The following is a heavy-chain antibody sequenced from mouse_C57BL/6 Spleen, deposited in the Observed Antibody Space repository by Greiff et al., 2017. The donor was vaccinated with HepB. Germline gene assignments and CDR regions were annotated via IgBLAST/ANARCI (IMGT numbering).Heavy chain of an antibody. V-gene: IGHV5-15*04. CDR2: ISNLAYSI. Sequence: EVKVEESGGGLVQPGGSLKLSCAASGFTFSDYGMAWVRQAPRKGPEWVAFISNLAYSIYYADTVTGRFTISRENAKNTLYLEMSSLRSEDTAMYYCARHWDGNYSWFAYWGQGTLVTVSA. CDR1: GFTFSDYG. D-gene: IGHD2-1*01. J-gene: IGHJ3*01. CDR3: ARHWDGNYSWFAY.